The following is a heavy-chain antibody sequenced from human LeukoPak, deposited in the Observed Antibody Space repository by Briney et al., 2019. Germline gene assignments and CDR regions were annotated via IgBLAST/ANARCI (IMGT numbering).Heavy chain of an antibody. D-gene: IGHD6-13*01. CDR1: VASLSRYY. Sequence: SETLSLNCTASVASLSRYYWSRIRQPAGKGREGIGRIYISDNALYNPSLDSRTTLSIDTSKKQISLTLRSVTAADTAVYYCARDRDIAADGMEGGDAFDIWGPGTMVTVSP. CDR2: IYISDNA. CDR3: ARDRDIAADGMEGGDAFDI. J-gene: IGHJ3*02. V-gene: IGHV4-4*07.